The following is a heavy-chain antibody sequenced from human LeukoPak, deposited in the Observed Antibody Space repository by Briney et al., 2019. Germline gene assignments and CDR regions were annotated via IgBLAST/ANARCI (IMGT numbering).Heavy chain of an antibody. CDR1: GGSISSSSYY. J-gene: IGHJ4*02. V-gene: IGHV4-39*07. D-gene: IGHD6-13*01. Sequence: PSETLSLTCTVSGGSISSSSYYWGWIRQPPGKGLEWIGSIYYSGSTYYNPSLKSRVTISVDTSKNQFSLKLSSVTAADTAVYYCARDSSSSWPFDYWGQGTLVTVSS. CDR2: IYYSGST. CDR3: ARDSSSSWPFDY.